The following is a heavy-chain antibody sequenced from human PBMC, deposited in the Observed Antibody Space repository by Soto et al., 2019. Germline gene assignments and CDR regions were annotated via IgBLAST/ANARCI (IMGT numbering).Heavy chain of an antibody. Sequence: EVQLVESGGGLVQPGGSLRLSCVASGFTVTDIYMNWVRQAPGKGLEWVSDIYKDFTDYADFVRGRFSVSTDTSKNALYLRLDNLRAEDTAVYYCAREPRYCSGGSCSIMGDAFDIWGQGAMVTVSS. J-gene: IGHJ3*02. CDR1: GFTVTDIY. CDR3: AREPRYCSGGSCSIMGDAFDI. CDR2: IYKDFT. V-gene: IGHV3-66*01. D-gene: IGHD2-15*01.